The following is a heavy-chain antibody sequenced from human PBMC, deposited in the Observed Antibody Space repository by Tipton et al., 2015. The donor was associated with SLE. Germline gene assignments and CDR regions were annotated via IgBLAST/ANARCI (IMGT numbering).Heavy chain of an antibody. V-gene: IGHV4-39*07. CDR2: INHSGST. J-gene: IGHJ4*02. Sequence: TLSLTCTVSGGSISTSNFYLGWSRQPPGKGLEWIGEINHSGSTNYNPSLKSRVTISVDTSKRQFSLKLSSVTAADTAVYYCARDESSDSGGYYDYWGQGTLVTVSS. CDR1: GGSISTSNFY. CDR3: ARDESSDSGGYYDY. D-gene: IGHD3-22*01.